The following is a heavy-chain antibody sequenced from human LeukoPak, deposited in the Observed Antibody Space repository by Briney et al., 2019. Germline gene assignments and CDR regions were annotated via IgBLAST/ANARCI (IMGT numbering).Heavy chain of an antibody. Sequence: SETLSLTXTVSGYSISSGYYWGWIRQPPGKGLEWIGSIYHSGSTYYNPSLKSRVTISVDTSKNQFSLKLSSVTAADTAVYYCASSGSYFQADYWGLGTLVTVSS. CDR2: IYHSGST. CDR1: GYSISSGYY. D-gene: IGHD3-10*01. J-gene: IGHJ4*02. V-gene: IGHV4-38-2*02. CDR3: ASSGSYFQADY.